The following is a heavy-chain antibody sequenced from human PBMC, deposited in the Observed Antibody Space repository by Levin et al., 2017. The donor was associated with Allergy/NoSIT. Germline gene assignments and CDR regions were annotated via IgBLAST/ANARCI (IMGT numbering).Heavy chain of an antibody. CDR3: ARHNAHYNAGTWLGNWLDP. V-gene: IGHV3-72*01. Sequence: GESLKISCAASGFTFSNHYMDWVRQAPGKGLEWVGRIANKANSYITEFAASVKGRFTISRDDSENSLYLEMDSLKTEDTAVYYCARHNAHYNAGTWLGNWLDPWGQGTLVTVSS. CDR1: GFTFSNHY. J-gene: IGHJ5*02. D-gene: IGHD6-13*01. CDR2: IANKANSYIT.